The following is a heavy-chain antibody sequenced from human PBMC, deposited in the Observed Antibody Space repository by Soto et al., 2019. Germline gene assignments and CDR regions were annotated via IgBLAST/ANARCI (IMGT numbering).Heavy chain of an antibody. Sequence: SETLSITCAVAGDSITASYSNWAWNRQPPGKGLEWIGTFYYSGTTSQNPPLRSRITISGDTSRNQFSLNLRSVTAADSGVYYCAKLVRDDVRRSDLDHWGQGTLVTVSS. CDR2: FYYSGTT. J-gene: IGHJ4*02. CDR1: GDSITASYSN. D-gene: IGHD3-10*02. CDR3: AKLVRDDVRRSDLDH. V-gene: IGHV4-39*01.